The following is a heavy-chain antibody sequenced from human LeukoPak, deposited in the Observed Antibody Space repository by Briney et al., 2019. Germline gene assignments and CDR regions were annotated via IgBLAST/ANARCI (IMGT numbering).Heavy chain of an antibody. J-gene: IGHJ4*02. CDR3: AKXEGPYSSGWFDY. D-gene: IGHD6-19*01. V-gene: IGHV3-9*01. CDR2: ISWNSGSI. Sequence: GGSLRLSCAASGFTFDDYAMRWVRQAPGKGLEWVSGISWNSGSIGYADSVKGRFTISRDNAKNPLYLQMNSLRAEDTALYYXAKXEGPYSSGWFDYWGQGTLVTVSS. CDR1: GFTFDDYA.